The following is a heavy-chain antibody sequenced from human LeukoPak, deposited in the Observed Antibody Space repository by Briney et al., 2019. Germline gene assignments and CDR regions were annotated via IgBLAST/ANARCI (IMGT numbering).Heavy chain of an antibody. D-gene: IGHD6-13*01. V-gene: IGHV4-34*01. CDR1: GGSFSGYY. CDR3: ARVRRIAEIDY. Sequence: SETLSLTCAVYGGSFSGYYWSWIRQPPGKGLEWIGEINHSGSTNYNPSLKSRVTISVDTSKNQFSLKLSSVTAADTAVYYCARVRRIAEIDYWGQGTLVTVSS. CDR2: INHSGST. J-gene: IGHJ4*02.